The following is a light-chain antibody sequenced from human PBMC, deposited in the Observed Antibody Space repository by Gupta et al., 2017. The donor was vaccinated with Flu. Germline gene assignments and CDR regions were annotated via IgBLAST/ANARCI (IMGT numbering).Light chain of an antibody. J-gene: IGKJ2*01. CDR2: AAS. Sequence: PSCLTATVEYRVTMTCLDSQSNNNNLAWYQKKSGKPPKLLIYAASTLQSGVPSRFSGRGSGSDFTLTISTLQPEDVATYFCQQLNTIPLTFGEGTNVEIQ. CDR3: QQLNTIPLT. V-gene: IGKV1-9*01. CDR1: QSNNNN.